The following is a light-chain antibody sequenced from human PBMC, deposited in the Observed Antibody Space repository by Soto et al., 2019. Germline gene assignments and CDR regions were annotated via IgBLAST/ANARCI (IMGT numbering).Light chain of an antibody. Sequence: QSVLTQPASVSGSPGQSITISCTGTSSDVGSYNLVSWYQQHPGKAPKLMIYEVSKRPSGVSNRFSGSKSGNKAYLTISGLQAEDEADYECCSYEGSSTAFVFGTGTKVT. V-gene: IGLV2-23*02. CDR1: SSDVGSYNL. CDR2: EVS. J-gene: IGLJ1*01. CDR3: CSYEGSSTAFV.